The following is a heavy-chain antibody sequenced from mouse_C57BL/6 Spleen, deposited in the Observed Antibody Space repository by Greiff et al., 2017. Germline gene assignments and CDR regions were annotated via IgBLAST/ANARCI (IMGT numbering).Heavy chain of an antibody. CDR1: GYTFTSYW. Sequence: VQLQQPGAELVMPGASVKLSCKASGYTFTSYWMHWVKQRPGQGLEWIGEIAPSDSYTNYNQKFKGKSTLTVDKSSSTAYMQLSSLTSEDSAVYYCARWGTTVVAPFDYWGQGTTLTVAS. CDR2: IAPSDSYT. V-gene: IGHV1-69*01. CDR3: ARWGTTVVAPFDY. D-gene: IGHD1-1*01. J-gene: IGHJ2*01.